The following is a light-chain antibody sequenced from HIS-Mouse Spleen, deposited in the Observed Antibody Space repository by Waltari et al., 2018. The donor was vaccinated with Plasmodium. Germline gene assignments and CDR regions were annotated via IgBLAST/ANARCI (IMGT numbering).Light chain of an antibody. Sequence: DIQMTQSPSTLSASVGDRVTITCRAIQSISSWLAWYQQKPGKAPKLLIYDASSLESGVPSRFSGSGSGTDFTLTISSLQPEDFATYYCQQFNSYPHTFGQGTRLEIK. CDR3: QQFNSYPHT. V-gene: IGKV1-5*01. J-gene: IGKJ5*01. CDR2: DAS. CDR1: QSISSW.